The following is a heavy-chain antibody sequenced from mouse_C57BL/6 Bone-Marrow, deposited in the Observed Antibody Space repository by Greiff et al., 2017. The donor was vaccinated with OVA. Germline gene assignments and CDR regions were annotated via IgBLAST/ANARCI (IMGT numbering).Heavy chain of an antibody. D-gene: IGHD1-1*01. V-gene: IGHV2-2*01. CDR1: GFSFTSYG. CDR3: ARDYGRSSLAY. Sequence: VQLQESGPGLVQPSPSLSLTCTVSGFSFTSYGVHWVRQSPGKGLEWLGVICRGGSTAYHASFISRRSSSKDNSQSQVFVKMNSLQADDTAIYDCARDYGRSSLAYGGQGTLVTVAA. CDR2: ICRGGST. J-gene: IGHJ3*01.